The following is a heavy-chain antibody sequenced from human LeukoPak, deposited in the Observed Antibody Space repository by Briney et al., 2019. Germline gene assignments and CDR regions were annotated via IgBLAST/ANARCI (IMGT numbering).Heavy chain of an antibody. CDR2: IDGPTFRT. CDR3: TTWVGAHFDF. D-gene: IGHD1-26*01. J-gene: IGHJ4*02. V-gene: IGHV3-23*01. Sequence: GGSLRLSCAASGFTFRNYAMHWVRQAPGKGLEWVSTIDGPTFRTHYADSVMGRFTISRDNSKNTLYLQMNRLRAEDAAVYFCTTWVGAHFDFWGQGTLVTVSS. CDR1: GFTFRNYA.